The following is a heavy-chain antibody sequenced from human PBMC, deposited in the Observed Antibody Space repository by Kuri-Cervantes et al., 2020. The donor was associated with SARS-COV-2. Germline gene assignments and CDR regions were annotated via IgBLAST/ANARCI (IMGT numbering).Heavy chain of an antibody. J-gene: IGHJ4*02. D-gene: IGHD3-16*01. CDR3: ATQSRGNY. CDR1: GGSIGSYY. V-gene: IGHV4-59*05. CDR2: IYYSGST. Sequence: SETLSLTCTVSGGSIGSYYWSWIRQPPGKGLEWIGSIYYSGSTYYNPSLKSRVTISVDTSKNQFSLKLSSVTAADTAVYYCATQSRGNYWGQGTLVTVSS.